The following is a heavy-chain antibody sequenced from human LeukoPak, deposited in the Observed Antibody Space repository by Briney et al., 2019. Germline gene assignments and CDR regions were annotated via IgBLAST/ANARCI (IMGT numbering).Heavy chain of an antibody. D-gene: IGHD4-11*01. V-gene: IGHV1-18*04. Sequence: ASVTVSFKTSVFRFTSFGVSWVRQAPGQGLEWMGRISTYIGVTHYPYKFEDRVTMTIDTSTTTAYMELSSLRYDDTAVYYCARDSDYSGNGNGDWFDPWGQGTVVTVSS. CDR1: VFRFTSFG. CDR3: ARDSDYSGNGNGDWFDP. J-gene: IGHJ5*02. CDR2: ISTYIGVT.